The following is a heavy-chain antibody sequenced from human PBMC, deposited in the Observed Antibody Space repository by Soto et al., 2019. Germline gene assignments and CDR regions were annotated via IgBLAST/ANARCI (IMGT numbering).Heavy chain of an antibody. CDR1: GFTFDDYA. J-gene: IGHJ6*03. D-gene: IGHD2-8*01. Sequence: GGSLRLSCAASGFTFDDYAMHWVRQAPGKGLEWVSGISWNSGSIGYADSVKGRFTISRDNAKNSLYLQMNSLRAEDTALYYCAKDIMARKGYYMDVWGKGTTVTVSS. CDR3: AKDIMARKGYYMDV. V-gene: IGHV3-9*01. CDR2: ISWNSGSI.